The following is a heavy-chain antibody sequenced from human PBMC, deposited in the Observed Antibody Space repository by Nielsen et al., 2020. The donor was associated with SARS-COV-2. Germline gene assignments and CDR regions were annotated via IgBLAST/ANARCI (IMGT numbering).Heavy chain of an antibody. CDR2: INPSGSGT. J-gene: IGHJ6*03. CDR1: GFTFSSTW. CDR3: AGGADFWSGTQRYYMDV. D-gene: IGHD3-3*01. Sequence: GESLKISCSASGFTFSSTWMDWVRQAPGQGLVWVSRINPSGSGTAYADSVKGRFAVSRDNAGNTVVLQIHSLRVEDTAVYYCAGGADFWSGTQRYYMDVWGKGITVTVSS. V-gene: IGHV3-74*01.